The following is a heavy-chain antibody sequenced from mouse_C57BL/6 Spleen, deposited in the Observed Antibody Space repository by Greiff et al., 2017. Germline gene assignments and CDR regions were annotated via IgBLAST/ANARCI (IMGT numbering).Heavy chain of an antibody. J-gene: IGHJ4*01. CDR1: GYTFTSYW. CDR2: IYPSDSET. CDR3: ARMDYYYAMDY. Sequence: QVQLQQPGAELVRPGSSVKLSCKASGYTFTSYWMDWVKQRPGQGLEWIGNIYPSDSETHYNQKFKDKATFTVDKSSSTAYMQLSSLTSEDSAVYYCARMDYYYAMDYWGQGTSVTVSS. D-gene: IGHD2-13*01. V-gene: IGHV1-61*01.